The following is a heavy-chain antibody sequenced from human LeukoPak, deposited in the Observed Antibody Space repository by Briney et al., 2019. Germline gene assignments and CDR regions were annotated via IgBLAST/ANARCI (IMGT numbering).Heavy chain of an antibody. CDR1: GFIFDDYA. J-gene: IGHJ6*03. Sequence: GWSLRLSCAASGFIFDDYAVHWVRQAPGKGLEWVSLLSGDGSSTYYADSVKGRFTISRDNSKNSLYLQMDSLTTGDTALYFCAKEGRRSDWSTYSYYMDVWGKGTTVTVSS. V-gene: IGHV3-43*02. D-gene: IGHD3-9*01. CDR3: AKEGRRSDWSTYSYYMDV. CDR2: LSGDGSST.